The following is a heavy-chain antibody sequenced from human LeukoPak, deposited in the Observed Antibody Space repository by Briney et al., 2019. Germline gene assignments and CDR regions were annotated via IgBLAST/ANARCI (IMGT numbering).Heavy chain of an antibody. CDR2: ISYDGSNK. D-gene: IGHD3-22*01. J-gene: IGHJ1*01. CDR1: GFTFSSYA. Sequence: GGSLRLSCAASGFTFSSYAMHWVRQAPGKGLEWVAVISYDGSNKYYADSMKGRFTISRDNSKNTLYLQMNSLRAEDTAVYYCARGGPYYYDSSGYRAEYFQHWGQGTLVTVSS. CDR3: ARGGPYYYDSSGYRAEYFQH. V-gene: IGHV3-30-3*01.